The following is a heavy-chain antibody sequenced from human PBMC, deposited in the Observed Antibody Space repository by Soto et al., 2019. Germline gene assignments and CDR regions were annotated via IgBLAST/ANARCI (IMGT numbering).Heavy chain of an antibody. D-gene: IGHD2-15*01. CDR2: AGTAGDK. J-gene: IGHJ5*02. CDR1: GFTFTSYD. CDR3: ARGIRDIAYDHDDHNVFEGHFDP. V-gene: IGHV3-13*01. Sequence: GGSLRLSCAASGFTFTSYDIHWVRLVPGKGPAWVSAAGTAGDKYYAAAVKGRFAISRENAKNSVFLQMNDLRVGDSAVYFCARGIRDIAYDHDDHNVFEGHFDPWGQGTQVTVSS.